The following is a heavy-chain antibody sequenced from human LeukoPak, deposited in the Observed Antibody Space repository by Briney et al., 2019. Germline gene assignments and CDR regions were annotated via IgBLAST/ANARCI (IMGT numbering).Heavy chain of an antibody. J-gene: IGHJ6*03. CDR1: GYSMKSGYY. Sequence: SETLSLTCTVSGYSMKSGYYWGWIRQSPGKGLEWMGSMFHSGSTYDNASLKSRVSISVDTSDNQFSLKLTSVTAADTAVYYCVRDAAHYMDVWGKGITVTVS. V-gene: IGHV4-38-2*02. D-gene: IGHD6-6*01. CDR2: MFHSGST. CDR3: VRDAAHYMDV.